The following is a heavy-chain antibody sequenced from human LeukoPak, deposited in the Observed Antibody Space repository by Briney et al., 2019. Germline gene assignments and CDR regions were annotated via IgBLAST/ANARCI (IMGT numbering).Heavy chain of an antibody. CDR2: INHNGNVN. CDR3: ARGGGLDV. Sequence: GGSLRLSCAASGFTFSSYWMNWARQAPGKGLEWVASINHNGNVNYYVDSVKGRFTISRDNAKNSLYLQMSNLRAEDTAVYFCARGGGLDVWGQGATITVSS. V-gene: IGHV3-7*03. CDR1: GFTFSSYW. J-gene: IGHJ6*02. D-gene: IGHD3-16*01.